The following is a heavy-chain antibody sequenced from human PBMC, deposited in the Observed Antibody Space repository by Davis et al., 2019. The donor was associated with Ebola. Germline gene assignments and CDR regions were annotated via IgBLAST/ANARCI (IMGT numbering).Heavy chain of an antibody. CDR3: VSTEYSSSSVDY. D-gene: IGHD6-6*01. J-gene: IGHJ4*02. CDR1: GGSISSYY. Sequence: GSLRLSCTVSGGSISSYYWSWIRQPPGKGLEWIGYIYYSGSTNYNPSLKSRVTISVDTSKNQFSLKLSSVTAADTAVYYCVSTEYSSSSVDYWGQGTLVTVSS. V-gene: IGHV4-59*01. CDR2: IYYSGST.